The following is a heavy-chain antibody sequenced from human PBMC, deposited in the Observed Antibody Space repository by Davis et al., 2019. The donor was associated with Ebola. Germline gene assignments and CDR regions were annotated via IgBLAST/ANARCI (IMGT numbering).Heavy chain of an antibody. Sequence: GGSLRLSCAASGFTFRDHNMHWVRQAPGKGLEWVALIEDNGRDKSYTDSVKGRFTISRDNSKNMVYLLLNSLRVEDTAVYYCSKDAFWALDYWGQGTLVTVSS. V-gene: IGHV3-30*02. J-gene: IGHJ4*02. CDR2: IEDNGRDK. CDR1: GFTFRDHN. CDR3: SKDAFWALDY. D-gene: IGHD7-27*01.